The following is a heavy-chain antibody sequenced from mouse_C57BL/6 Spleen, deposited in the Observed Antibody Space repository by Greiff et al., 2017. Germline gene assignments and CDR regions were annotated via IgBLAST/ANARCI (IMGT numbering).Heavy chain of an antibody. D-gene: IGHD1-1*01. CDR1: GYTFTSYW. CDR3: ARDEGYYYGSSPYCYFDV. V-gene: IGHV1-55*01. Sequence: VQLQQPGAELVKPGASVKMSCKASGYTFTSYWITWVKQRPGQGLEWIGDIYPGSGSTNYNEKFKSKATLTVDTSSSTAYMQLSSLTSEDSAVYYCARDEGYYYGSSPYCYFDVWGTGTTVTVSS. CDR2: IYPGSGST. J-gene: IGHJ1*03.